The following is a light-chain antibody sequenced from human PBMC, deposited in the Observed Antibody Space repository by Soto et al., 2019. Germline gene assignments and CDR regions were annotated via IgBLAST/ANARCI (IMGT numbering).Light chain of an antibody. J-gene: IGKJ5*01. CDR1: QSISSW. CDR2: DAS. CDR3: QQYNNWPPIT. Sequence: DIQMTQSPSTLSGSVGDRVTITCRASQSISSWLAWYQQKPGKAPKLLIYDASSLESGVPSRFSGSGSGTEFTLTISSLQSEDFAVYYCQQYNNWPPITFGQGPRLEIK. V-gene: IGKV1-5*01.